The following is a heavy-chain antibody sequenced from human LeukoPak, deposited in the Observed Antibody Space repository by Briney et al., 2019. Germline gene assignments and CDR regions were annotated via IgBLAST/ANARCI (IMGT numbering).Heavy chain of an antibody. V-gene: IGHV1-69*05. Sequence: ASVKVSCKASGGTFSSYAISWVRQAPGQGLEWMGRIIPIFGTANYAQKFQGRVTITTDESTSTAYMEQRRLRSADTAVYYCARWGATTVGAFDIWGQGTMVTVSS. J-gene: IGHJ3*02. CDR2: IIPIFGTA. CDR1: GGTFSSYA. CDR3: ARWGATTVGAFDI. D-gene: IGHD4-23*01.